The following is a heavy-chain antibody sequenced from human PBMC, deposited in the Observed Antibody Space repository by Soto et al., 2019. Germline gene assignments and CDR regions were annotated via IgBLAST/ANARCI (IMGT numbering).Heavy chain of an antibody. Sequence: GESLKISCKDSGYSFTTYWITWVRQMPGKGLEWMGRIDPSDSYTNYSPSFQGHVTISADKSISTAYLQWSSLKASDTAMYYCARQKAGVAMAMDVWGQGTTVNVSS. CDR3: ARQKAGVAMAMDV. J-gene: IGHJ6*02. CDR2: IDPSDSYT. D-gene: IGHD6-19*01. CDR1: GYSFTTYW. V-gene: IGHV5-10-1*01.